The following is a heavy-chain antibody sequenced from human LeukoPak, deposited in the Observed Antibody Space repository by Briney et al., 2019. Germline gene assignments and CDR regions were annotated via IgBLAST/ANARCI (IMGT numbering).Heavy chain of an antibody. V-gene: IGHV1-69*13. CDR2: IIPIFGTA. CDR3: ARSLFTVTTVSYYYYYGMDV. CDR1: GGTFSSYA. J-gene: IGHJ6*02. D-gene: IGHD4-17*01. Sequence: GASVKVSCKASGGTFSSYAISWVRQAPGQGLEWMGGIIPIFGTANYAQKFQGRVTITADESTSTAYMELSSLRSEDTAVYYCARSLFTVTTVSYYYYYGMDVWGQGTTVTVSS.